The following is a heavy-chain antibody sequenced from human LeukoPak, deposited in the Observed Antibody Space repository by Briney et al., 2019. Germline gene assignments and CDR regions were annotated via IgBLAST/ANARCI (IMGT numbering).Heavy chain of an antibody. J-gene: IGHJ4*02. CDR1: GGSFSGYY. V-gene: IGHV4-34*01. CDR3: AGGGDSGGYYYPMFDY. CDR2: INHSGST. Sequence: SETLSLTCAVYGGSFSGYYWSWIRQPPGKGLEWIGEINHSGSTNYNPSLKSRVTISVDTSKNQFSLRLSSVTAADTAVYYCAGGGDSGGYYYPMFDYWGQGTLVTVSS. D-gene: IGHD3-22*01.